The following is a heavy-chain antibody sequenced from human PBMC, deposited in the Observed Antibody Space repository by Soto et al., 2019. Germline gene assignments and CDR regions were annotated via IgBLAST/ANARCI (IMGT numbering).Heavy chain of an antibody. V-gene: IGHV1-69*13. Sequence: SVEVSCKASGGTFSSYAISWVRQAPGQGLEWMGGIIPIFGTANYAQKFQGRVTITADESTSTAYMELSSLRSEDTAVYYCARAECSSTSCHTKVHGFTISGVDLEWDPKGYYYYGMDVWGQGTTVTVSS. J-gene: IGHJ6*02. CDR1: GGTFSSYA. D-gene: IGHD2-2*01. CDR3: ARAECSSTSCHTKVHGFTISGVDLEWDPKGYYYYGMDV. CDR2: IIPIFGTA.